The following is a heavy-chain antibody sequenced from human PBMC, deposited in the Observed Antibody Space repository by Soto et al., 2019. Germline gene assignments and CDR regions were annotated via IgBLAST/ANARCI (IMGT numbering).Heavy chain of an antibody. Sequence: EVQLLESGGGLVQPGGSLRLSCAASGFTFSSFAMSWVRQVPGKGLEWVSGITSSGASTYYADSVKGRFTVSRDNSKDTLFLQMNRLRAEDTAVYYCAKDPRGEAVAALQYFQYWGQGTLVSVSP. J-gene: IGHJ1*01. D-gene: IGHD6-19*01. CDR2: ITSSGAST. CDR1: GFTFSSFA. V-gene: IGHV3-23*01. CDR3: AKDPRGEAVAALQYFQY.